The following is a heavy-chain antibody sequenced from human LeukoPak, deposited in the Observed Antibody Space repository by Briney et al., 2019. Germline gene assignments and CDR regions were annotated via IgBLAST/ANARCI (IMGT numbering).Heavy chain of an antibody. J-gene: IGHJ4*02. CDR2: ISSSSSLI. Sequence: GGSLRLSCAASGFTFSSSDMGWVRQAPGKGLEWVASISSSSSLIYYTDSVKGRFTNSRDNAKNSLYLQMNSLRAEDTAVYFCAKEGRSTTPGYWGQGTLVTVSS. V-gene: IGHV3-21*01. CDR1: GFTFSSSD. CDR3: AKEGRSTTPGY. D-gene: IGHD6-13*01.